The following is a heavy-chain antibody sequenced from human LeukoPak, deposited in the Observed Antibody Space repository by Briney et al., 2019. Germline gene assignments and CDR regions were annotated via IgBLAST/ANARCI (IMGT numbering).Heavy chain of an antibody. CDR3: ARGVTVTHINCGMDV. Sequence: PSGTLSLSCTVSGGSISSGGYYWSCIRPHPGGGLELIGYIYYSGNTYYNPSLNSRITISVDTTNNQFSLKLSSVTAEDTAVYYCARGVTVTHINCGMDVWGQGTTVTVSS. CDR1: GGSISSGGYY. J-gene: IGHJ6*02. D-gene: IGHD4-17*01. CDR2: IYYSGNT. V-gene: IGHV4-31*03.